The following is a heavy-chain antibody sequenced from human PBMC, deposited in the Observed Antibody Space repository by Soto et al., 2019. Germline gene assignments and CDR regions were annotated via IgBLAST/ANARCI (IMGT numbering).Heavy chain of an antibody. J-gene: IGHJ4*02. CDR1: GFTFDDYA. CDR2: ITWDGGTT. D-gene: IGHD6-19*01. Sequence: PGGSLRLCCTASGFTFDDYAMHWVRQAPGKGLEWVSLITWDGGTTYYADSVKGRFTISRDNSKKSLYLQMNSLRAEDTALYYCGKDTGGSGLYHPIDHSGQGA. CDR3: GKDTGGSGLYHPIDH. V-gene: IGHV3-43D*04.